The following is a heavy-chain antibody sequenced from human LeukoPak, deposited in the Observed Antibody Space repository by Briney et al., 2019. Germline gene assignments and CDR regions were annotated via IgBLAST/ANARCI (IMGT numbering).Heavy chain of an antibody. CDR2: IKQDGSEE. Sequence: PGGSLRLSCAASGFSFSTYWMSWVRQAPGKGLEWVANIKQDGSEEVYVDSVRGRFTISRDNAKNSLFLQMNTLRAEDTAVYYCARDPYSSTWSYGMDVWGQGTMVTVSS. CDR3: ARDPYSSTWSYGMDV. J-gene: IGHJ6*02. CDR1: GFSFSTYW. D-gene: IGHD6-6*01. V-gene: IGHV3-7*05.